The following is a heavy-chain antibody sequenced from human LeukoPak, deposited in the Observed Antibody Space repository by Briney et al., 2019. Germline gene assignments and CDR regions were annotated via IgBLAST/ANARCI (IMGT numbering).Heavy chain of an antibody. D-gene: IGHD3-10*02. J-gene: IGHJ6*04. CDR1: GFTFSSYA. V-gene: IGHV3-48*03. CDR3: AELGITMIGGV. Sequence: GGSLRLSCAASGFTFSSYAMSWVRQAPGKGLEWVSYISSSGNTKYYADSVKGRFTISRDNAKNSLYLQMNSLRAEDTAVYYCAELGITMIGGVWGKGTTVTISS. CDR2: ISSSGNTK.